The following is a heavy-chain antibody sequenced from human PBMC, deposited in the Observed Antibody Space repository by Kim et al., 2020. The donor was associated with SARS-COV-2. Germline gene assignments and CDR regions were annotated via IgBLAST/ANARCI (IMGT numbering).Heavy chain of an antibody. J-gene: IGHJ5*02. CDR2: IYTSGTT. CDR1: GGSISSGSYY. D-gene: IGHD1-26*01. V-gene: IGHV4-61*02. CDR3: ARGGHKVGATEWFDP. Sequence: SETLSLTCTVSGGSISSGSYYWSWIRQPAGKGLEWIGRIYTSGTTNYNPSLKSRVTISVDTSKNPFSLKLSSVTAAATAVYYCARGGHKVGATEWFDPWGQGTLVTVSS.